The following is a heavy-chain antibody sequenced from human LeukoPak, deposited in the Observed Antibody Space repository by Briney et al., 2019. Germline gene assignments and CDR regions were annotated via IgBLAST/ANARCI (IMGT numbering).Heavy chain of an antibody. J-gene: IGHJ4*02. CDR1: GGSFSGYY. D-gene: IGHD4-17*01. V-gene: IGHV4-34*01. CDR3: ARGRPYYGV. CDR2: INHSGST. Sequence: KPSETLSLTCAVYGGSFSGYYWSWIRQPPGKGLEWIGEINHSGSTNYNPSLKSRVTISVDTSKNQFSLKLSSVTAADTAMYYCARGRPYYGVWGQGTLVTVSS.